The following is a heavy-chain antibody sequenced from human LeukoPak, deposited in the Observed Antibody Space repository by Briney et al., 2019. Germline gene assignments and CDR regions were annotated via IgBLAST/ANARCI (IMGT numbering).Heavy chain of an antibody. CDR2: IYHSGST. V-gene: IGHV4-30-2*01. CDR3: ARDLFH. Sequence: SETLSLTCTVSGGSISSYSWSWIRQPPGKGLEWIGYIYHSGSTYYNPSLKSRVTISVDRSKNQFSLKLSSVTAADTAVYYCARDLFHWGQGTLVTVSS. J-gene: IGHJ4*02. CDR1: GGSISSYS.